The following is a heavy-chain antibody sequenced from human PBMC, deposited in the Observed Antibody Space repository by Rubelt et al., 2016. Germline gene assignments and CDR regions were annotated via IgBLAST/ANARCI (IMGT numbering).Heavy chain of an antibody. CDR2: ISAYNGNT. Sequence: QVQLVQSGAEVKKPGASVKVSCKASGYTFTSYYMHWVRQAPGQGLEWMGWISAYNGNTKYAQKLQGRVTRTTETSTSTADMERRSLRSDDTAVYYCARDLPPFRRYNWNFPLDYWGQGTLVTVSS. CDR3: ARDLPPFRRYNWNFPLDY. CDR1: GYTFTSYY. V-gene: IGHV1-18*04. D-gene: IGHD1-7*01. J-gene: IGHJ4*02.